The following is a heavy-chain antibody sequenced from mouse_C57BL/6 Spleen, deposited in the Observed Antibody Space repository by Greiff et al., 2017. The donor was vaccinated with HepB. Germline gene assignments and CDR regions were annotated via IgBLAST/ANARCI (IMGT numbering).Heavy chain of an antibody. J-gene: IGHJ1*03. CDR3: ARGYYGSRGYFDV. Sequence: QVQLQQPGAELVKPGASVKLSCKASGYTFTSYWMQWVKQRPGQGLEWIGEIDPSDSYTNYNPKFKGKATLTVDTSSSTAYMQLSSLTSEDSAVYYYARGYYGSRGYFDVWGTGTTVTVSS. CDR2: IDPSDSYT. D-gene: IGHD1-1*01. V-gene: IGHV1-50*01. CDR1: GYTFTSYW.